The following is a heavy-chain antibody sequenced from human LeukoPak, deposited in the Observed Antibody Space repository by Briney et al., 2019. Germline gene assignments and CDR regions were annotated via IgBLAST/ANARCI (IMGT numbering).Heavy chain of an antibody. V-gene: IGHV3-23*01. J-gene: IGHJ4*02. CDR1: GFTFSSYA. CDR3: ARGNYGDYVGDY. CDR2: IIGSGGST. D-gene: IGHD4-17*01. Sequence: GGSLRLSCAASGFTFSSYAMSWVRPAPGKGREWVSAIIGSGGSTYYADSVKGRFTISRDNSKNTLYLQMNSLRAEDTAVYYCARGNYGDYVGDYWGQGTLVTVSS.